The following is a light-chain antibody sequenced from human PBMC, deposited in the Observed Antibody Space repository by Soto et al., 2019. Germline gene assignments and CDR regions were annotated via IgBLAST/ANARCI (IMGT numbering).Light chain of an antibody. Sequence: QSVLPQAASGSGSPGQSITISCTRTSSDVGGYNYVSWYQQHPGKAPKLMIYDVSNRPSGVSNRFSGSKSGNTASLTISGLQAEDEADYYCSSYTSSSTLVFGGGTKVTVL. CDR2: DVS. J-gene: IGLJ2*01. CDR1: SSDVGGYNY. V-gene: IGLV2-14*01. CDR3: SSYTSSSTLV.